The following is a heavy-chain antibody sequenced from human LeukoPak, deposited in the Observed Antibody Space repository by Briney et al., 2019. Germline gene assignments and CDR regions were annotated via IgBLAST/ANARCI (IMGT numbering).Heavy chain of an antibody. D-gene: IGHD3-22*01. V-gene: IGHV3-74*01. CDR3: ARVVTTSNFYYYYGMDV. J-gene: IGHJ6*02. CDR2: INSDGSTT. CDR1: GFTFSRDW. Sequence: PGGSLRLSCAASGFTFSRDWMYWVRQAPGKGLVWVSRINSDGSTTSYADSVKGRFTISRDNAKNTLYLQMNSLRAEDTAVYYRARVVTTSNFYYYYGMDVWGQGTTVTVSS.